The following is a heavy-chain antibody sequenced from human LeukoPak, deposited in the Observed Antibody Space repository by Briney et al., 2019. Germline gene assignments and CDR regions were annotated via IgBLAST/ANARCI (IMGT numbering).Heavy chain of an antibody. CDR1: GGSISSSSYY. V-gene: IGHV4-39*07. J-gene: IGHJ4*02. CDR3: ARGRLGGSGSYPDYFDY. CDR2: IYYSGST. D-gene: IGHD3-10*01. Sequence: TASETLSLTCTVSGGSISSSSYYWGWIRQPPGKGLEWIGSIYYSGSTYYNPSLKSRVTISVDTSKNQFSLKLSSVTAADTAVYYCARGRLGGSGSYPDYFDYWGQGTLVTVSS.